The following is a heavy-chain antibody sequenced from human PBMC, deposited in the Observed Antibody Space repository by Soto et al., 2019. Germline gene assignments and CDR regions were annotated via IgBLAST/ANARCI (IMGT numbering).Heavy chain of an antibody. CDR1: GFTFSSYS. D-gene: IGHD2-2*01. V-gene: IGHV3-21*01. CDR2: ISSSSSYI. J-gene: IGHJ5*02. CDR3: ARALGYCSSTSCLKWFDP. Sequence: GGSLRLSCAASGFTFSSYSMNWVRQAPGKGLEWVSSISSSSSYIYYADSVKGRFTISRDNAKNSLYLQMNSLRAEDTAVYYCARALGYCSSTSCLKWFDPWGQGTLVTVSS.